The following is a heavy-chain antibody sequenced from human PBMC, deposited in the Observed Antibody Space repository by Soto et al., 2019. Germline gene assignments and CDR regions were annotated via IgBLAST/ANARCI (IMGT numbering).Heavy chain of an antibody. D-gene: IGHD6-13*01. CDR3: ARHDGSSWYEVVDY. CDR1: GGSISSSSYY. V-gene: IGHV4-39*01. Sequence: QLQLQESGPGLVKPSETLSLTCTVSGGSISSSSYYWGWIRQPPGKGLEWIGSIYYSGSTYYNPSLKSRVTISVDTSKKQFSLKLSSVTAADSAMYYCARHDGSSWYEVVDYWGQGTLVTVSS. J-gene: IGHJ4*02. CDR2: IYYSGST.